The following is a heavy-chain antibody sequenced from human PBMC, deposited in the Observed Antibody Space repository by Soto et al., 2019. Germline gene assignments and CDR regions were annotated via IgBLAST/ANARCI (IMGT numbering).Heavy chain of an antibody. CDR3: ARQPPLPIAAAGVHYYGMDX. J-gene: IGHJ6*02. CDR2: IYTSGST. Sequence: PSDTLSLTFTVSGGSISSYYWSWIRQPAGKGLEWIWRIYTSGSTNYNPSLKSRVTMSVDTSKNQFSLKLSSVTAADTAVYYCARQPPLPIAAAGVHYYGMDXWGQATTVTVS. CDR1: GGSISSYY. V-gene: IGHV4-4*07. D-gene: IGHD6-13*01.